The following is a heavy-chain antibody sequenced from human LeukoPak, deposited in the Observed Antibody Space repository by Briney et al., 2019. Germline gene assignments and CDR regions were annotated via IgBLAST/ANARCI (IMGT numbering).Heavy chain of an antibody. V-gene: IGHV3-33*06. CDR1: GFSFGSYG. D-gene: IGHD5-18*01. J-gene: IGHJ4*02. CDR2: IWYDGSQT. Sequence: GGSLRLSCAAAGFSFGSYGMHWVRQAPDKGLEWVATIWYDGSQTYSADSVKGRFTISRDNSKNTVYLHMNSLRAEDTAVYYCAKDRRGFSYGYWGFDYWGQGALVTVSS. CDR3: AKDRRGFSYGYWGFDY.